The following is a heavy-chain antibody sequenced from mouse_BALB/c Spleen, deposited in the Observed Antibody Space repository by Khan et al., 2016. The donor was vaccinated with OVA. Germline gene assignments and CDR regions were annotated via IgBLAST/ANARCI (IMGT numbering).Heavy chain of an antibody. D-gene: IGHD1-1*01. CDR1: GYSFTGYF. CDR2: INPHIGET. J-gene: IGHJ2*01. Sequence: VQLKQSGPELVRPGASVKISCKASGYSFTGYFMNWVMQSHGKSLEWIGRINPHIGETFYNPRFKDKATLTVDESSSTAHMELRSLASEDSAVYYCTRIDRSDFDYWGQGTTLTVSA. V-gene: IGHV1-20*02. CDR3: TRIDRSDFDY.